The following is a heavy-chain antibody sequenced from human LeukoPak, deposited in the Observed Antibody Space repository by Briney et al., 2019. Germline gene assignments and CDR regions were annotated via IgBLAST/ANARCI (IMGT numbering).Heavy chain of an antibody. V-gene: IGHV3-48*03. CDR2: ISSSSATI. CDR1: GFTFISHE. J-gene: IGHJ4*02. CDR3: ARMRGDYFDSSGPFLFDF. Sequence: GGSLRLSCVASGFTFISHEMNWVRQAPGKGLEWISYISSSSATIYYADSVQGRFTISRDNAKDSLYLQMNSLRVDDSAIYYCARMRGDYFDSSGPFLFDFWGQGTLVTVSS. D-gene: IGHD3-22*01.